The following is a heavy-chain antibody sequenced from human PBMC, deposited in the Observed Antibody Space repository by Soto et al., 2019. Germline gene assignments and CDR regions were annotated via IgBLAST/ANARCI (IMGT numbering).Heavy chain of an antibody. CDR2: ISYDGSNK. CDR3: AKDGPLASSGYYGWFDH. J-gene: IGHJ5*02. CDR1: GFTFSSYG. V-gene: IGHV3-30*18. D-gene: IGHD3-22*01. Sequence: XGSRRLACAASGFTFSSYGMHWVRQAPGKGLEWVAVISYDGSNKYYADSVKGRFTISRDNSKNTLYLQMNSLRAEDTAVYYCAKDGPLASSGYYGWFDHWGQGTLVTVSS.